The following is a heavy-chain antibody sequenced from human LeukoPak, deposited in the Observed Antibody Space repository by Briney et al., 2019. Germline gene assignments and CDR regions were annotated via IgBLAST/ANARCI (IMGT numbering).Heavy chain of an antibody. D-gene: IGHD6-13*01. CDR3: ARDRAVLAAAGALFAY. V-gene: IGHV3-9*01. CDR1: GFTFDDYA. CDR2: ISWNSGSI. J-gene: IGHJ4*02. Sequence: GRSLRLSCAASGFTFDDYAMHWVRQAPGKGLEWVSGISWNSGSIGYADSVKGRFTISRGNAKNSLYLQMNSLRAEDTAVYYCARDRAVLAAAGALFAYWGQGTLVTVSS.